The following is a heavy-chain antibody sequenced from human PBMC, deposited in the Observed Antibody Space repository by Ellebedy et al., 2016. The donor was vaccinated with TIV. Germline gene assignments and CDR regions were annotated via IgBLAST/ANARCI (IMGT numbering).Heavy chain of an antibody. D-gene: IGHD5-12*01. Sequence: GGTFSNAWMSWVRQAPGKGLEWVGRIKSYIDAGTTDYAAPVQGRFIISRDDSKKTLYLHMNSLKIEDTAVYYCRVDRGSATIDYWGQGTLVTVSS. CDR2: IKSYIDAGTT. J-gene: IGHJ4*02. CDR3: RVDRGSATIDY. CDR1: GGTFSNAW. V-gene: IGHV3-15*01.